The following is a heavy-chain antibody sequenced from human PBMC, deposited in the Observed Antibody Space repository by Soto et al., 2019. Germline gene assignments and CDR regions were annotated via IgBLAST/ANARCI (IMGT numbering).Heavy chain of an antibody. J-gene: IGHJ4*02. CDR2: ISWNSGSI. CDR3: AKDISMVRGVIIPGGLDY. V-gene: IGHV3-9*01. D-gene: IGHD3-10*01. Sequence: GGSLRLSCAASGFTFDDYAMHWVRQAPGKGLEWVSGISWNSGSIGYADSVKGRFTISRDNAKNSLYLQMNSLRAEDTALYYCAKDISMVRGVIIPGGLDYWGQGTLVTVSS. CDR1: GFTFDDYA.